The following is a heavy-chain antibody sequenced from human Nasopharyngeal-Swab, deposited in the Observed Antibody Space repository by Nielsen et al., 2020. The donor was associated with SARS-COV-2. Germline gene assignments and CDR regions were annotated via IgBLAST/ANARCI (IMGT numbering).Heavy chain of an antibody. J-gene: IGHJ4*02. Sequence: GGSLRLSCAASGFTFSSYGMHWVRQAPGKGLEWVAVIWYDGSNKYYADSVKGRFTISRDNSKNTLYLQMNSLRAEDTAVYYCAREDYFDSSGGFDYWGQGTLVTVSS. CDR2: IWYDGSNK. V-gene: IGHV3-33*08. CDR3: AREDYFDSSGGFDY. D-gene: IGHD3-22*01. CDR1: GFTFSSYG.